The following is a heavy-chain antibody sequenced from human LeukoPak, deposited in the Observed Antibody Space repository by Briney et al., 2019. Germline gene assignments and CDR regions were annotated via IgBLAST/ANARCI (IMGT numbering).Heavy chain of an antibody. V-gene: IGHV3-11*04. Sequence: GGSLRLSCAASGFTVSSNYMSWIRQAPGKGLEWVSYISSSGSTIYYADSVKGRFTISGDNAKNSLYLQMNSLRAEDTAVYYCARVAPAGTHPDYWGQGTLVTVSS. J-gene: IGHJ4*02. D-gene: IGHD6-13*01. CDR1: GFTVSSNY. CDR2: ISSSGSTI. CDR3: ARVAPAGTHPDY.